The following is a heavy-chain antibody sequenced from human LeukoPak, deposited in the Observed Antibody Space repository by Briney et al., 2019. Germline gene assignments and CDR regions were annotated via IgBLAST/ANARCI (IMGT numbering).Heavy chain of an antibody. CDR1: GFTFSSYA. Sequence: GRSLRLSCAASGFTFSSYAMHWVRQAPGKGLEWVAVISYDGSNKYYADSVKGRFTISRDNSKNTLYLQMNSLRAEDTAVYYCAREEVTMVRGVIIVAFDIWGQGTMVTVSS. D-gene: IGHD3-10*01. CDR2: ISYDGSNK. CDR3: AREEVTMVRGVIIVAFDI. V-gene: IGHV3-30-3*01. J-gene: IGHJ3*02.